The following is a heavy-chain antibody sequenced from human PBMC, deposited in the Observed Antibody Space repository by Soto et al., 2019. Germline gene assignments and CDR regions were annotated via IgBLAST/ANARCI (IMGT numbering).Heavy chain of an antibody. Sequence: GASVKVSCKASGYTFTGYYMHWVRQAPGQGLEWMGWINPNSGGTNYAQKFQGRVTMTRDTSISTAYMELSRLRSDDTAVYYCAGTTLRGYSGYDLNWFDPWGQGTLVTVSS. J-gene: IGHJ5*02. CDR1: GYTFTGYY. CDR2: INPNSGGT. D-gene: IGHD5-12*01. V-gene: IGHV1-2*02. CDR3: AGTTLRGYSGYDLNWFDP.